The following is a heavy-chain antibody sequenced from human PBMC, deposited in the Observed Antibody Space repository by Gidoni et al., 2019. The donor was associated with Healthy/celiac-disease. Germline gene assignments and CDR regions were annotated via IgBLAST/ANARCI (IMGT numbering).Heavy chain of an antibody. CDR2: INHSGST. V-gene: IGHV4-34*01. Sequence: VQLQPWGAVLLQPSETLSLTCAVYGGSFSGYYWSWIRQPPGKGLEWIGEINHSGSTNYNPSLKSRVTISVDTSKNQFSLKRSSGTAADTAAYYCARRRSDYGEYWYFDLWGRGTLVTVSS. CDR1: GGSFSGYY. CDR3: ARRRSDYGEYWYFDL. J-gene: IGHJ2*01. D-gene: IGHD4-17*01.